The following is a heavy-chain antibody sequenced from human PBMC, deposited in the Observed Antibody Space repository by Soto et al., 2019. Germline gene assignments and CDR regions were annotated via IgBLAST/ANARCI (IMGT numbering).Heavy chain of an antibody. CDR2: ISSSSSYI. CDR1: RFTFSSYS. CDR3: ARDPGSGVVPAAMGYYYYGMDV. V-gene: IGHV3-21*01. D-gene: IGHD2-2*01. J-gene: IGHJ6*02. Sequence: PGGSLRLSCAASRFTFSSYSMNWVRQAPGKGLEWVSSISSSSSYIYYADSVKGRFTISRDNAKNSLYLQMNSLRAEDTAVYYCARDPGSGVVPAAMGYYYYGMDVWGQGTTVTVSS.